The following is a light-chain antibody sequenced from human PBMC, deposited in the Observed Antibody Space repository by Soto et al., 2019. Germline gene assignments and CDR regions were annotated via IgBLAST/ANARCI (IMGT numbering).Light chain of an antibody. V-gene: IGKV3-15*01. J-gene: IGKJ5*01. CDR3: QQDNNWPFS. Sequence: VITQSPDTLSASPRERVSLSCRASQSVNHNFAWYLQKPGQSPRLLIYDVSIRATGVPARFSGTGSETDFTLTISGLQSDDSAVYFCQQDNNWPFSFGQGTRLEIK. CDR2: DVS. CDR1: QSVNHN.